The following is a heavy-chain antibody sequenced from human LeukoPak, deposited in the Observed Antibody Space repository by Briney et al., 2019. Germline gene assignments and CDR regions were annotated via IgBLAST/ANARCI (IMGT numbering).Heavy chain of an antibody. D-gene: IGHD3-10*01. J-gene: IGHJ4*02. CDR2: ISSNGGST. Sequence: GGSLRLXCAASGFTFSSYAMHWVRRAPGKGLEYVSAISSNGGSTYYANSVKGRFTISRDNSKNTLYLQMGSLRAEDMAVYYCARGRKLLWFGEFLYWGQGTLVTVSS. CDR3: ARGRKLLWFGEFLY. V-gene: IGHV3-64*01. CDR1: GFTFSSYA.